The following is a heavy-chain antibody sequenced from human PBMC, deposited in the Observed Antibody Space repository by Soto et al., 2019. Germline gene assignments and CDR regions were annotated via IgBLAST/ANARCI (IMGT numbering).Heavy chain of an antibody. V-gene: IGHV4-31*03. CDR2: IFNTGST. J-gene: IGHJ5*02. CDR1: GRSISSGGYY. Sequence: QVQLQESGPGLVKASQTLSLTCPVSGRSISSGGYYWSWIRQHPGKGLEWIGYIFNTGSTYYNPSLKCRVTISADTSKNQFSLKLSSVTAADTAVYYCARDPAPWGQGTLVPVSS. CDR3: ARDPAP.